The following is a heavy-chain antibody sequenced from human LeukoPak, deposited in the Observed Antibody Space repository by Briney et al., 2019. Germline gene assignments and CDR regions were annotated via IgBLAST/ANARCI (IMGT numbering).Heavy chain of an antibody. J-gene: IGHJ5*02. CDR3: ARVLPRDNWFDP. Sequence: SETLSLTCTISGDSVSSGSYYWSWIRQPPGKGLEWIGFIHDSGSTNYKPSLESRVTILVDTSKNQFSLKLSSVTAADTAVYYCARVLPRDNWFDPWGQGTLVTVSS. CDR1: GDSVSSGSYY. V-gene: IGHV4-61*01. D-gene: IGHD1-26*01. CDR2: IHDSGST.